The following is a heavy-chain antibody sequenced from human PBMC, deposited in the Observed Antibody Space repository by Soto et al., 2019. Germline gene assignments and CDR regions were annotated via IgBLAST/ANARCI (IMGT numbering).Heavy chain of an antibody. D-gene: IGHD6-13*01. CDR3: AGFHRDSTILQDSSDF. J-gene: IGHJ4*02. V-gene: IGHV4-59*12. CDR1: GGSISSYY. Sequence: PWETLSLTCTVSGGSISSYYWSWIRQPPGKGLEWIGYIYKSASTNYNPSLKSRVTISVDTSKNQFSLKLSSVTAADTAVYYCAGFHRDSTILQDSSDFWCQGTLVTVAP. CDR2: IYKSAST.